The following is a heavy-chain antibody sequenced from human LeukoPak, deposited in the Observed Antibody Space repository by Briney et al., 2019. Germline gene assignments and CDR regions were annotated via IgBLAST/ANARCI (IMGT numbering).Heavy chain of an antibody. Sequence: GASVKVSCEASGYTFTDFYIHWIRQAPGQGPEWMGWMNPKSGGTNYAQKFQDRVSMTSDTSINTAYMELSGLRSDDTAVYYCAKDSSYWSGGIYRKVRGGSDFWGQGTLVTVSS. CDR3: AKDSSYWSGGIYRKVRGGSDF. CDR1: GYTFTDFY. CDR2: MNPKSGGT. V-gene: IGHV1-2*02. J-gene: IGHJ4*02. D-gene: IGHD3-10*01.